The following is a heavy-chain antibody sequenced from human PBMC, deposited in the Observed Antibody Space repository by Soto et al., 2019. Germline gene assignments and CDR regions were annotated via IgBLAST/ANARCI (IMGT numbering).Heavy chain of an antibody. CDR2: ISSYGSET. Sequence: PGGSLSLSCAASGFTFSRYWMHWVRQAPGKGLVWVSRISSYGSETHYADSVKGRFTISRDNAKNTLYLQMKSLRADDTAVYYCASNYAYAEGYYWYGIDVWGQGTTVTVSS. V-gene: IGHV3-74*01. CDR1: GFTFSRYW. D-gene: IGHD3-16*01. J-gene: IGHJ6*02. CDR3: ASNYAYAEGYYWYGIDV.